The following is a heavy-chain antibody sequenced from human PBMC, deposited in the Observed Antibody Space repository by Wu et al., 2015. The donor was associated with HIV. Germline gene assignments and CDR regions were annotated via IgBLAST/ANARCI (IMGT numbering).Heavy chain of an antibody. Sequence: QVQLVQSGAEVKKPGASVKVSCKASGYTFTGFYMHWVRQAPGQGLEWMGWINPNSGGTNYAQKFQGRVTMTRDTSISTAYMELSRLRTDDTAIYYCARSYDFWSGYYRCWFDPWGQGTLVTVSS. D-gene: IGHD3-3*01. J-gene: IGHJ5*02. CDR2: INPNSGGT. V-gene: IGHV1-2*02. CDR1: GYTFTGFY. CDR3: ARSYDFWSGYYRCWFDP.